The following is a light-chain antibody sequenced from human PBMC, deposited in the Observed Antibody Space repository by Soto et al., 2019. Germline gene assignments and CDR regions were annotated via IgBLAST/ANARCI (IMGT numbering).Light chain of an antibody. Sequence: IQMTQSPSSLSASVGDRITITCRASQGIAKDLGWYQQKPGKAPKLLIYATSSLQSGVPSRFSGSGSGRDFTLTISSLQPEDFATYYCLQDYNYPRTFGQGTKVDI. CDR1: QGIAKD. CDR2: ATS. J-gene: IGKJ1*01. CDR3: LQDYNYPRT. V-gene: IGKV1-6*01.